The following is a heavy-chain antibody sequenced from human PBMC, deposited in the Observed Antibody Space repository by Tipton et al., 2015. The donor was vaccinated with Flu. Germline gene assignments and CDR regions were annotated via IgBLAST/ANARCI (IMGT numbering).Heavy chain of an antibody. J-gene: IGHJ4*02. D-gene: IGHD3-22*01. Sequence: TLSLTCTVSGGSISSGGYYWSWIRQHPGKGLEWIGYIYYSGSTYYNPPLKSRVTISVDTSKNQFSPKLSSVTAADTAVYYCARGPYYDSSGGHDYWGQGTLVTVSS. CDR3: ARGPYYDSSGGHDY. CDR1: GGSISSGGYY. V-gene: IGHV4-31*03. CDR2: IYYSGST.